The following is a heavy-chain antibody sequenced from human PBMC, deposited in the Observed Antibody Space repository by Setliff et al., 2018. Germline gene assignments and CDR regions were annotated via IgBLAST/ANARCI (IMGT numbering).Heavy chain of an antibody. CDR1: GGTFSSYG. V-gene: IGHV1-69*05. J-gene: IGHJ6*03. D-gene: IGHD4-17*01. CDR3: AREGVHTRSSTDYRYYMDV. Sequence: SVKVSCKASGGTFSSYGISWVRQAPGQGLEWMGGTIPVFGTTDYAQKFQGRVTIMTDESTSTAYMELSSLTSEDTAVYYCAREGVHTRSSTDYRYYMDVWGKGTTVTVS. CDR2: TIPVFGTT.